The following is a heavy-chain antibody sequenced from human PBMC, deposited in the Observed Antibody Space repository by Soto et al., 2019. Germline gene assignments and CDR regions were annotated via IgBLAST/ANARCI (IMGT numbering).Heavy chain of an antibody. J-gene: IGHJ4*02. Sequence: SETLSLTCTVSGGSISSYYWSWIRQPPGKGLEWIGYIYYSGSTNYNPSLKSRVTISVDTSKNQFSLKLSSVTAADTAVYYCARGARYYDSSGYPDYWGQGTLVTVSS. CDR1: GGSISSYY. CDR2: IYYSGST. V-gene: IGHV4-59*01. D-gene: IGHD3-22*01. CDR3: ARGARYYDSSGYPDY.